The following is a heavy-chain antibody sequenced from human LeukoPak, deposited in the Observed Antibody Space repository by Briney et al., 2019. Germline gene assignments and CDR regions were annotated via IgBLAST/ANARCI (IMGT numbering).Heavy chain of an antibody. V-gene: IGHV3-74*01. CDR1: GFTFSSYW. J-gene: IGHJ4*01. CDR2: INSDGSST. CDR3: ARCAYGDYPDY. D-gene: IGHD4-17*01. Sequence: GGSLRLSCAASGFTFSSYWMHWVRQAPGKGLVCVSHINSDGSSTGYADSVKGRFTISRDNAKNTLYLQMNSLRAEDTAVYFGARCAYGDYPDYWGEGTLVTVSS.